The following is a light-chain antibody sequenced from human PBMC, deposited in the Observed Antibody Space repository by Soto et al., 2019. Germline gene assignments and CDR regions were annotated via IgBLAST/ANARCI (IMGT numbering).Light chain of an antibody. CDR1: QGINRW. J-gene: IGKJ4*01. CDR2: TAS. V-gene: IGKV1D-12*01. CDR3: LQASSFPLT. Sequence: DIPVTQSPSSVSASVGDRVTITCRASQGINRWLAWYQHKPGKAPKLLIYTASRLQSGVPSRFSGSGSGTDFTLTISSLQPEDFATYYCLQASSFPLTFGGGTKVEIK.